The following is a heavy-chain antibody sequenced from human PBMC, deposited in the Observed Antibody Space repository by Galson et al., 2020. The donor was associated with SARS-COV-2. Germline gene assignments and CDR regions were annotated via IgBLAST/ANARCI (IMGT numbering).Heavy chain of an antibody. CDR1: GTSISSGSYS. D-gene: IGHD4-17*01. J-gene: IGHJ3*01. Sequence: TLSLTCAVSGTSISSGSYSWNWIRQPPGKGLEWIGYISHSGGTYYNPSLKSRVTISGDRSKNQFSLRLSFVTAADTAVYYCARLHYGEYAPEAFDFWGPGTRVTV. V-gene: IGHV4-30-2*01. CDR3: ARLHYGEYAPEAFDF. CDR2: ISHSGGT.